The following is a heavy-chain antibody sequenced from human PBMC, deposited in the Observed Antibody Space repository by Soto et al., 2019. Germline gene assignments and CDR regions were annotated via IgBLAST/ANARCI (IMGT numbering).Heavy chain of an antibody. CDR1: GYTFTSYG. D-gene: IGHD3-10*01. V-gene: IGHV1-18*01. CDR2: ISVYNGNT. Sequence: QVQLVQSGAEVKDPGASVKVSCKASGYTFTSYGVSWVRQAPGQGLEWMGWISVYNGNTKYAQKFQGRVTMTTDTSTSTAYRELRGLRSDDTAVYYCARSGRPGYYYYIMDVWGQGTTVTVSS. CDR3: ARSGRPGYYYYIMDV. J-gene: IGHJ6*02.